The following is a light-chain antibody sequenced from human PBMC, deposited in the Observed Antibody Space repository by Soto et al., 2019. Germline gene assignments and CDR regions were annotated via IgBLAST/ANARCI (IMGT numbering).Light chain of an antibody. CDR3: MQALQTSFT. J-gene: IGKJ3*01. CDR2: LAS. V-gene: IGKV2-28*01. Sequence: DIVMTQSPLSLSVTPGEAASISCKCSQSLLHRNGNNYLDWYLQKPGQSPQLLISLASNRDSGVPDRFSGSGSGTDFILHISRVEAEDVGVYYCMQALQTSFTFGPGTKVDL. CDR1: QSLLHRNGNNY.